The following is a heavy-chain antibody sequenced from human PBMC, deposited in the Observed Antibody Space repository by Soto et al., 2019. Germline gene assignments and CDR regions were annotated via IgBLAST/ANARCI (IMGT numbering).Heavy chain of an antibody. Sequence: HPGGSLRLSCAVSGFIFKNYARNWVRQAPGKGLEWVASITRDGYNKYYADSVKGRFTISRDNSKNTLSLQMTALRVEDSSVYYCTKSSGGSSSVGMDYWGPGTLVTVYS. V-gene: IGHV3-30*04. CDR1: GFIFKNYA. J-gene: IGHJ4*02. CDR2: ITRDGYNK. CDR3: TKSSGGSSSVGMDY. D-gene: IGHD6-6*01.